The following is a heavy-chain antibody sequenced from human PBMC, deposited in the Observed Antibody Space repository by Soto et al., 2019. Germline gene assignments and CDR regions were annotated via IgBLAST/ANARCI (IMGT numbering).Heavy chain of an antibody. CDR1: GGSISSYY. D-gene: IGHD6-19*01. V-gene: IGHV4-59*01. Sequence: PSETLSLTCTVSGGSISSYYWSWIRQPPGKGLEWIGYIYYSGSTNYNPSLKSRVTISVDTSKNQFSLKLSSVTAADTAVYYCARLTRLYIAVAGTFGYWGQGTLVTVSS. J-gene: IGHJ4*02. CDR2: IYYSGST. CDR3: ARLTRLYIAVAGTFGY.